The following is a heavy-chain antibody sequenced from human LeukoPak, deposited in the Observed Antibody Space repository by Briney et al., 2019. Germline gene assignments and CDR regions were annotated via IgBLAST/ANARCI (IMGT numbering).Heavy chain of an antibody. V-gene: IGHV3-30*02. J-gene: IGHJ4*02. Sequence: GGSLRLSCEASGFTFSSYGIQWVRQAPGKGLEWVACIRYDGGTKYYAHSVKGRFTTSRDNSRNTVYLQMNSLRSEDTAVYHCAKDIRLEGSRLPADYSGQGTLVTVSS. CDR3: AKDIRLEGSRLPADY. CDR1: GFTFSSYG. D-gene: IGHD2-21*01. CDR2: IRYDGGTK.